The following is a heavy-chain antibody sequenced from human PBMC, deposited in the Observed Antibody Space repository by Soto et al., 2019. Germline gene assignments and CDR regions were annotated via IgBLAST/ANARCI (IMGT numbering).Heavy chain of an antibody. Sequence: EVQLLESGGGLVQPGGSLRLSCAASGFTFSSYAMSWVRQAAGKGLEWVSAISGSGGSTYYADSVKGRFTISRDNSKNTLYLQMNSLRAEDTAVYYCAKDQGLVFSYFDYWGQGTLVTVSS. J-gene: IGHJ4*02. V-gene: IGHV3-23*01. CDR1: GFTFSSYA. CDR2: ISGSGGST. D-gene: IGHD2-2*01. CDR3: AKDQGLVFSYFDY.